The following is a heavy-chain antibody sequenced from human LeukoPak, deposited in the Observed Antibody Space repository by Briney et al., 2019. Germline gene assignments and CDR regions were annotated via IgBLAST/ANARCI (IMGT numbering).Heavy chain of an antibody. D-gene: IGHD6-19*01. J-gene: IGHJ4*02. CDR1: AFTFSRNW. V-gene: IGHV3-7*04. CDR3: ARVDSYDSGWFDY. Sequence: GGSLRLSCAPSAFTFSRNWMSWVRQAPGKGLGWVANINQGGSATYYVDSVKGRFTISRDNAKNSLYLQMNSLRAEDTAVYYCARVDSYDSGWFDYWGQGTLVTVSS. CDR2: INQGGSAT.